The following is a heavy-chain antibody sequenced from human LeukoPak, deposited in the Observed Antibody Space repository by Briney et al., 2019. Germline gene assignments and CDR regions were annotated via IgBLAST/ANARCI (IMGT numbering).Heavy chain of an antibody. Sequence: SETLSLTCTVSGGSISSSSYYWGWIRQPPGKGLEWIGSIYYSGSTYYNPSLKSRVTISVDTSKNQFSLKLSSVTAADTAVYYCATLDRTTDAFDLWGQGTMVTVSS. V-gene: IGHV4-39*01. J-gene: IGHJ3*01. CDR3: ATLDRTTDAFDL. CDR1: GGSISSSSYY. CDR2: IYYSGST. D-gene: IGHD1-1*01.